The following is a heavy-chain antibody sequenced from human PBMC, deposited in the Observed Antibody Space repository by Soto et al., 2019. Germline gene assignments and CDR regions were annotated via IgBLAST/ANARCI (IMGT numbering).Heavy chain of an antibody. Sequence: GESLKISCKGSGYSFTSYWISWVRQMPGKGLEWMGRIDPSDSYTNYSPSFQGHVTISADKSISTAYLQWSSLKASDTAMYYCARILLDCSSTSCYTVPGYWGQGTLVTVS. CDR2: IDPSDSYT. CDR3: ARILLDCSSTSCYTVPGY. CDR1: GYSFTSYW. J-gene: IGHJ4*02. D-gene: IGHD2-2*02. V-gene: IGHV5-10-1*01.